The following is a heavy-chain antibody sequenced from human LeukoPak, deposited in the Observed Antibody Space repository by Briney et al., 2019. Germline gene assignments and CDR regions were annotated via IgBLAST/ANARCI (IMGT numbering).Heavy chain of an antibody. D-gene: IGHD6-6*01. CDR1: GFTFSSYA. Sequence: GGSLRLSCAASGFTFSSYAMHWVRQAPGKGLEWVAVISYDGSNKYYADSVKGRFTISRDNSKNTLYLQMNSLRAEDTAVYYCARGGHIAARPWAQFSDAFGIWGQGTMVTVSS. J-gene: IGHJ3*02. CDR3: ARGGHIAARPWAQFSDAFGI. CDR2: ISYDGSNK. V-gene: IGHV3-30-3*01.